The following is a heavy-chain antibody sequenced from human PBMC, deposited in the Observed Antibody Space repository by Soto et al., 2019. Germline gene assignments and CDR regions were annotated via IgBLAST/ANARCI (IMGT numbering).Heavy chain of an antibody. V-gene: IGHV3-23*01. D-gene: IGHD2-15*01. J-gene: IGHJ4*02. CDR2: ITGSGSST. Sequence: EVQLLESGGGLVQPGGSLRLSCSASGFSFSNYAMSWVRQAPGKGLEWVSAITGSGSSTYYADSVKGRFTISRDNSKNKRHIQMPNRRAEDTAVYYCAKDRPVRRVFFVVVNTSSFDYWGQGSLVTV. CDR1: GFSFSNYA. CDR3: AKDRPVRRVFFVVVNTSSFDY.